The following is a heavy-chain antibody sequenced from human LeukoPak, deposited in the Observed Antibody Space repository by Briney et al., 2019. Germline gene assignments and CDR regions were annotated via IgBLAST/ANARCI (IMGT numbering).Heavy chain of an antibody. J-gene: IGHJ3*02. CDR1: GFTFSSYA. V-gene: IGHV3-30*04. CDR3: ARGPAVLIQYDAFDI. D-gene: IGHD3-16*01. Sequence: GSLRLSCAASGFTFSSYAMHWVRQAPGKGLEWVAVISYDGSNKYYAGSVKGRFTISRDNSRNTLYLQMNSLRAEDTAVYYCARGPAVLIQYDAFDIWGQGTMVTVSS. CDR2: ISYDGSNK.